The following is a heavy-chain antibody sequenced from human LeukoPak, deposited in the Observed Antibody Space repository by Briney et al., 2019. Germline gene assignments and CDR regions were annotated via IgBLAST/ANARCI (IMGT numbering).Heavy chain of an antibody. CDR3: ARAQDTAMVYYFDS. CDR2: IYSGGST. D-gene: IGHD5-18*01. V-gene: IGHV3-53*01. Sequence: ETLSLTCAVYGGSFSGYYWSWIRQPPGKGLEWVSIIYSGGSTYYADSVKGRFTISRDNSKNTLYLQMNSLRAEDTAVYYCARAQDTAMVYYFDSWGQGTLVTVSS. CDR1: GGSFSGYY. J-gene: IGHJ4*02.